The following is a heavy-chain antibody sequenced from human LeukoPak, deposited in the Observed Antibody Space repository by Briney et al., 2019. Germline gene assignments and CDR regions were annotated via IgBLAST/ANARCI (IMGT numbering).Heavy chain of an antibody. CDR3: ARPRLDRSGGSWYFDY. D-gene: IGHD2-15*01. J-gene: IGHJ4*02. Sequence: GESLKISCKGSGYSFTSYWISWVRQMPGKGLEWMGRIDPGDSYTNYSPSFQGQVTISADKSISTAYLQWSSLKASDTAMYYCARPRLDRSGGSWYFDYWGQGTLVTVSS. CDR1: GYSFTSYW. CDR2: IDPGDSYT. V-gene: IGHV5-10-1*04.